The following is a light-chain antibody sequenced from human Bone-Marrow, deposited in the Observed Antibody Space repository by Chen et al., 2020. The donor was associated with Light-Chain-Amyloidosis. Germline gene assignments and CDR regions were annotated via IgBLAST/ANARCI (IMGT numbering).Light chain of an antibody. CDR3: YSATDNNLGV. J-gene: IGLJ1*01. CDR1: ILTKQY. V-gene: IGLV3-27*01. CDR2: YDN. Sequence: SYELTQPSSVSVSPGPTARLTCSGDILTKQYSRWFQQKPGQAPRLIIFYDNERPSRIPERFSASTSGTTVTLTISGAQVEDEADYYCYSATDNNLGVCGTGTKVTVL.